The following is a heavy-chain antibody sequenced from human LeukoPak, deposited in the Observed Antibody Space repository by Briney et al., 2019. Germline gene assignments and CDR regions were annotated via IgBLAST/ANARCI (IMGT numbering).Heavy chain of an antibody. D-gene: IGHD6-19*01. V-gene: IGHV3-23*01. J-gene: IGHJ4*02. CDR2: ISGSGGNT. Sequence: GGSLRLSCAACRFTFSSYAMSWVRQAPGKGLEWVSAISGSGGNTYYADSVKGRFTISRDNSKNTLYLQMNSLRAEDTVVYYCAKELSSGWYWSFDYWGQGTLVTVSS. CDR1: RFTFSSYA. CDR3: AKELSSGWYWSFDY.